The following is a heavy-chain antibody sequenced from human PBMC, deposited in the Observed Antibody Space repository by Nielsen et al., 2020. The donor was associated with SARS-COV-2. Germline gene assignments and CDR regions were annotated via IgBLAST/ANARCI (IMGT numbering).Heavy chain of an antibody. D-gene: IGHD1-26*01. Sequence: GGSLRLSCAASGFTFNYAWMSWVRQTPGKGLEWVANINPDGSKRYSVDSVRGRFTISRDNAKNSLYLQMNNLRAEDTAVYYCARDSTGSYDYWGQGTLVTVSS. CDR1: GFTFNYAW. J-gene: IGHJ4*02. CDR3: ARDSTGSYDY. CDR2: INPDGSKR. V-gene: IGHV3-7*03.